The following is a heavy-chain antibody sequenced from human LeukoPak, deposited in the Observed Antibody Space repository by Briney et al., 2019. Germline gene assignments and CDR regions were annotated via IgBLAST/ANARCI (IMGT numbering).Heavy chain of an antibody. V-gene: IGHV4-59*12. CDR1: GGSISSYY. Sequence: PSETLSLTCTVSGGSISSYYWSWIRQPPGKGLEWIGYIYYSGSTNYNPPLKSRVTISVDTSKNQFSLKLSSVTAADTAVYYCARDRCTSTNCYAGYYYGTDVWGQGTTVTVSS. J-gene: IGHJ6*02. D-gene: IGHD2-2*01. CDR3: ARDRCTSTNCYAGYYYGTDV. CDR2: IYYSGST.